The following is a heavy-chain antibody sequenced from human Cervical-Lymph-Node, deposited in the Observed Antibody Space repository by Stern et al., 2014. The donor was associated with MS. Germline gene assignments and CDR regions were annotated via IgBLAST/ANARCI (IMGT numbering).Heavy chain of an antibody. Sequence: EMQLVESGGGLVKPAGSLRLSCAASGFTFSSYSMNWVRQAPGKGLEWVSSISSSSSYIYYADSVKGRFTISRDNAKNSLYLQMNSLRAEDTAVYYCARDSSSWYAIDYWGQGTLVTVSS. J-gene: IGHJ4*02. CDR3: ARDSSSWYAIDY. V-gene: IGHV3-21*01. CDR1: GFTFSSYS. D-gene: IGHD6-13*01. CDR2: ISSSSSYI.